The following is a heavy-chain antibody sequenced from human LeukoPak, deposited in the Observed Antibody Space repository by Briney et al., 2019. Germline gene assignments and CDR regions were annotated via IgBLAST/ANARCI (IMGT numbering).Heavy chain of an antibody. CDR1: GGSISSYY. D-gene: IGHD1-1*01. CDR2: INDSGST. V-gene: IGHV4-59*08. CDR3: TRRGRNNWGEGNDY. Sequence: PSETLSLTCTVSGGSISSYYWSWIRQPPGKGLEWIGYINDSGSTNSNPSLKSRATMSVDTSMNQFSLKLSSVTAADTAVYYCTRRGRNNWGEGNDYWGQGTLVTVSS. J-gene: IGHJ4*02.